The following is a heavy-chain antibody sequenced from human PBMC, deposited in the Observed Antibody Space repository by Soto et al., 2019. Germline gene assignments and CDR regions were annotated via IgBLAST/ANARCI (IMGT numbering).Heavy chain of an antibody. J-gene: IGHJ5*02. V-gene: IGHV1-69*01. CDR2: IIPIFGTA. CDR1: GGTFSSDA. CDR3: ARRIAYCGGDCYSGGWFDP. Sequence: QVQLVQSGAEVKKPGSSVKVSCKASGGTFSSDAISWVRQAPGQGLEWMGGIIPIFGTANYAQKFQGRVTITADESTSTAYMELSSLRSEDTAVYYCARRIAYCGGDCYSGGWFDPWGQGTLVTVSS. D-gene: IGHD2-21*02.